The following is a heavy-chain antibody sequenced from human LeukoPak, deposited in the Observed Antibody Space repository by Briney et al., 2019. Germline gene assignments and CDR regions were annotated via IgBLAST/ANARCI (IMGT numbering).Heavy chain of an antibody. J-gene: IGHJ6*03. CDR1: GGSISNFY. V-gene: IGHV4-59*01. D-gene: IGHD3-22*01. CDR3: ARGRFDYYDTSGYYRPREYYYYYYYMDV. Sequence: SESLSLTCTVSGGSISNFYWNWIRQPPGKGLEWIGYIYYSGSTNYNPSLKSRVTISIDTSKNQFSLKLSSVTAADTAVYYCARGRFDYYDTSGYYRPREYYYYYYYMDVWGKGTTVTISS. CDR2: IYYSGST.